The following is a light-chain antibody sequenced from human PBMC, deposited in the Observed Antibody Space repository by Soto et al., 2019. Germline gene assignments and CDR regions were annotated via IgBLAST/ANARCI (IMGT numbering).Light chain of an antibody. CDR2: GAS. V-gene: IGKV3-20*01. CDR1: QSITSSY. CDR3: QQYGNSPPT. Sequence: EIVLTQSPGTLSLSPGESATLSFRASQSITSSYLAWYQQKPAQAPRLLIYGASNRATGIPDRFSGSGSGTDFTLTISRLEPEDFAVYCCQQYGNSPPTFGQGTKVEV. J-gene: IGKJ1*01.